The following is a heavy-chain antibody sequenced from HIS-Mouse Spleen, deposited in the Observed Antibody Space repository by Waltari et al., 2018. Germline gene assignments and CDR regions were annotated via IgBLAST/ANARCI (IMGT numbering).Heavy chain of an antibody. V-gene: IGHV4-39*07. CDR3: AREIPYSSSWYDWYFDL. J-gene: IGHJ2*01. CDR1: GGSISSSSYY. D-gene: IGHD6-13*01. Sequence: QLQLQESGPGLVKPSETLSLTCTVSGGSISSSSYYWGWSRQPPGKGLEWIGSIYYSGGTYYNPSLKSRVTISVDPSKNQFSLKLSSVTAADTAVYYCAREIPYSSSWYDWYFDLWGRGTLVTVSS. CDR2: IYYSGGT.